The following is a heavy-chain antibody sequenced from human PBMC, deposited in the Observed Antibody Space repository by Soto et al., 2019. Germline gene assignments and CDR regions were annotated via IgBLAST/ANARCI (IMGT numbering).Heavy chain of an antibody. V-gene: IGHV2-5*02. J-gene: IGHJ3*01. Sequence: QITLKESGPTLVKPTQTLTLTCTFSGFSLSTSGVGVGWIRQPPGKALEWLALIYWDDDKRYSPSLKSRLTTTNDPSKIQVVLTRTNINPVDTATYSCAHRAGLGSGYVTSDLWFQGTIVTVFS. CDR1: GFSLSTSGVG. CDR2: IYWDDDK. D-gene: IGHD3-22*01. CDR3: AHRAGLGSGYVTSDL.